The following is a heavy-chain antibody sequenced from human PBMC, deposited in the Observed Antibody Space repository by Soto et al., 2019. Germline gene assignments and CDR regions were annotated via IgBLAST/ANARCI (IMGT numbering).Heavy chain of an antibody. CDR3: ARDRLMATAGTARHYFGLDV. D-gene: IGHD5-18*01. V-gene: IGHV4-31*02. Sequence: GYYWSWVRQNPRRGLEWIGNIYYSGNTYYNPSLKSRLTISVDTSKNQFSLNLSSVTAADTAVYYCARDRLMATAGTARHYFGLDVWGQGTTVTVS. J-gene: IGHJ6*02. CDR1: GYY. CDR2: IYYSGNT.